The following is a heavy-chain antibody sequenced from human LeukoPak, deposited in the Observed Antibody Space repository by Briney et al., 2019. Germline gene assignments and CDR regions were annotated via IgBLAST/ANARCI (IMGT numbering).Heavy chain of an antibody. Sequence: SQTLSLTCTVSGGSISSGGYYWSWIRQPPGKGLEWIGCIYHSGSTYYNPSLKSRVTISVDRSKNQFSLKLSSVTAADTAVYYCAREGKYCSSTSCYDYWGQGTLVTVSS. V-gene: IGHV4-30-2*01. CDR3: AREGKYCSSTSCYDY. D-gene: IGHD2-2*01. CDR1: GGSISSGGYY. CDR2: IYHSGST. J-gene: IGHJ4*02.